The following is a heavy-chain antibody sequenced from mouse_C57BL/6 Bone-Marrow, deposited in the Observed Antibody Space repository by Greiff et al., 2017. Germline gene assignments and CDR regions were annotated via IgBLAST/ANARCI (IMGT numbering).Heavy chain of an antibody. CDR1: GYTFTSYW. CDR3: ARDYYGSSMFAY. V-gene: IGHV1-50*01. D-gene: IGHD1-1*01. J-gene: IGHJ3*01. CDR2: IDPSDSST. Sequence: QVQLQQPGAELVKPGASVKLSCKASGYTFTSYWMQWVKQRPGQGLEWIGEIDPSDSSTNYNQNFKGKATLTVDTSSSTAFMQLSSLTSEDSAVYYCARDYYGSSMFAYWGQGTLVTVSA.